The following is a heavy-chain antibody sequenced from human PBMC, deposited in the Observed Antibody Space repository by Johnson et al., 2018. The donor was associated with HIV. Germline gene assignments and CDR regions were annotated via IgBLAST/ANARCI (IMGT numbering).Heavy chain of an antibody. CDR1: GFTFSSNP. J-gene: IGHJ3*01. CDR2: MSYDGINK. Sequence: QVQLVESGGGVVQPGRSLRLSCAASGFTFSSNPMHWVRQAPGKGLEWVAVMSYDGINKYYADSVKGRFTISRDNSKNTLYLQMNSLRAEDTAVYYCARKQWLEIPSDAFDVWGQGTMVTVSS. D-gene: IGHD6-19*01. CDR3: ARKQWLEIPSDAFDV. V-gene: IGHV3-30-3*01.